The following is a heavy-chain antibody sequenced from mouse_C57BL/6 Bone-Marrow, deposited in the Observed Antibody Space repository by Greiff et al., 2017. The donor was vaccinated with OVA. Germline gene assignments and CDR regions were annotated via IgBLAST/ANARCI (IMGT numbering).Heavy chain of an antibody. Sequence: VQLQQSGPVLVKPGASVKMSCKASGYTFTDYYMNWVKQSHGKSLEWIGVINPYNGGTSYKQKFKGKATLTVDKSSSTAYMELNSLTSEDSAVYYCARLATYYGDYWGQGTTLTVSS. J-gene: IGHJ2*01. D-gene: IGHD1-1*02. CDR1: GYTFTDYY. V-gene: IGHV1-19*01. CDR2: INPYNGGT. CDR3: ARLATYYGDY.